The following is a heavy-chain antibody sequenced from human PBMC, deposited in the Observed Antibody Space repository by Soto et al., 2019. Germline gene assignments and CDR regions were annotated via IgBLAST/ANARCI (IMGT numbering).Heavy chain of an antibody. V-gene: IGHV4-39*01. Sequence: QLQLQESGPGLVKPSETLSLTCTVSGGSISSSSYYWGWIRQPPGKGLEWIGSIYYSGSTYYNPSLKSRVTISVDTSKNQFSLKLSSVTAADTAVYYCARHVRTGYGDAGGAFDIWGQGTMVTVSS. CDR1: GGSISSSSYY. J-gene: IGHJ3*02. CDR3: ARHVRTGYGDAGGAFDI. CDR2: IYYSGST. D-gene: IGHD4-17*01.